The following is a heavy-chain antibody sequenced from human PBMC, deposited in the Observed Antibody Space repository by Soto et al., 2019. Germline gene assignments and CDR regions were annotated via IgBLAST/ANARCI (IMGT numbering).Heavy chain of an antibody. D-gene: IGHD3-3*01. CDR2: IWYDGSNK. CDR3: ARFWIVESRPNSFYGMDV. J-gene: IGHJ6*02. V-gene: IGHV3-33*01. Sequence: PGGSLRLSCAASGFTFSSYGMHWVRQAPGKGLEWVAVIWYDGSNKYYADSVKGRFTISRDNSKNTLYLQMNSLRAEDTAVYYSARFWIVESRPNSFYGMDVWGQGTTVTVSS. CDR1: GFTFSSYG.